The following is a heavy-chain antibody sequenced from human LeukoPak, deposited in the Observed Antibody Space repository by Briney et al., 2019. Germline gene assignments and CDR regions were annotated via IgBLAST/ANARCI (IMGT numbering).Heavy chain of an antibody. CDR1: GFTFSIYS. CDR2: ITSSSNYI. J-gene: IGHJ4*02. V-gene: IGHV3-21*01. CDR3: ARDRGYFDN. Sequence: GGPLRLSCAASGFTFSIYSMNWVRQAPGKGLEWLSSITSSSNYIYYADSVKGRFTISRDNVQNSLYLQMNSLRAEDTAMYYCARDRGYFDNWGQGTLVTVSS.